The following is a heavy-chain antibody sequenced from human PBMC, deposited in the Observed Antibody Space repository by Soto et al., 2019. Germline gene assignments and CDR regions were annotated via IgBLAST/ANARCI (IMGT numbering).Heavy chain of an antibody. V-gene: IGHV1-69*04. CDR3: ARGMGYSSSW. CDR2: IIPILGIA. CDR1: GGTFSSYP. J-gene: IGHJ4*02. Sequence: ASVKVSCKASGGTFSSYPISRVRQAPGQGLEWMGRIIPILGIANYAQKFQGRVTITADKSTSTAYMELSSLRSEDTAVYYCARGMGYSSSWWGQGTLVTVSS. D-gene: IGHD6-13*01.